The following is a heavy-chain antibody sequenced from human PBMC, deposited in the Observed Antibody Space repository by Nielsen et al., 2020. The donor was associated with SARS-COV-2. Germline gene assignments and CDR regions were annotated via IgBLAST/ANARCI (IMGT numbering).Heavy chain of an antibody. CDR3: ARGYSSSWYYFDY. V-gene: IGHV4-39*07. Sequence: SETLSLTCTVSGGSISSSSYYWGWIRQPPGKGLEWIGSIYYSGSTYYNPSLKSRVTISVDTSKNQFSLKLSSVTAADTAVYYCARGYSSSWYYFDYWGQGTLVTVSS. CDR1: GGSISSSSYY. CDR2: IYYSGST. D-gene: IGHD6-13*01. J-gene: IGHJ4*02.